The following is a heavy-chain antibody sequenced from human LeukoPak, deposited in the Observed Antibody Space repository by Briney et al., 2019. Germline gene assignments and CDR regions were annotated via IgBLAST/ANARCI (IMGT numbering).Heavy chain of an antibody. V-gene: IGHV3-33*01. CDR1: GFTFSSFG. J-gene: IGHJ4*02. D-gene: IGHD3-10*01. CDR2: IWSDGSNE. Sequence: GGSLRLSCAASGFTFSSFGMHWVRQAPGKGLEWVAIIWSDGSNEVYIESVKGRFTISRDNSKNTLYLHMNSLRGEDTAMYYCARVAVRGLDYWGQGTLVTVSS. CDR3: ARVAVRGLDY.